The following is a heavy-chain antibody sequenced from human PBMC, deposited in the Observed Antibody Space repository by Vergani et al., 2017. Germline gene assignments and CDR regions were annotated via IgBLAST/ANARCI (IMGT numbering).Heavy chain of an antibody. J-gene: IGHJ4*02. V-gene: IGHV3-53*04. Sequence: EVQLLESGGGLVQPGGSLRLSCAASGFTFSRYAMRWVRQAPGKGLEWVSVIYSGGSTYYADSVKGRFTISRHNSKNTLYLQMNSLRAEDTAVYYCARKRCSSTSCYGVDYWGQGTLVTVSS. CDR3: ARKRCSSTSCYGVDY. CDR2: IYSGGST. CDR1: GFTFSRYA. D-gene: IGHD2-2*01.